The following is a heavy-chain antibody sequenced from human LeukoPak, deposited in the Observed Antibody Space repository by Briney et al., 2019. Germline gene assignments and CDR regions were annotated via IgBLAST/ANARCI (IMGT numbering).Heavy chain of an antibody. CDR2: ISSSSSNI. D-gene: IGHD2-2*01. J-gene: IGHJ4*02. CDR3: ARGYQRPDY. Sequence: GGSLRLSCAASGFTFSTYTMNWVRQAPGKGLEWVSSISSSSSNIYYADSVKGRFTISRDNAMNSVYLQMNSLRVEDTAVYYCARGYQRPDYWGQGTLVTVSS. V-gene: IGHV3-21*01. CDR1: GFTFSTYT.